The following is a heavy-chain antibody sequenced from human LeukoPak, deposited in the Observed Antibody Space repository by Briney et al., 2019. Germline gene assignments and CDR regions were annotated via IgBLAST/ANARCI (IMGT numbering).Heavy chain of an antibody. J-gene: IGHJ4*02. Sequence: PGRSLRLSCAASGFNFSTYGMHWVRQAPGKGLEWVAVISYDGTNKYSADSVKGRFAISRDNSKNTLYLQMNSLRDEDTAVYYCARGNWGDYFDYWGQGTLVTVSS. D-gene: IGHD7-27*01. CDR2: ISYDGTNK. V-gene: IGHV3-30*03. CDR1: GFNFSTYG. CDR3: ARGNWGDYFDY.